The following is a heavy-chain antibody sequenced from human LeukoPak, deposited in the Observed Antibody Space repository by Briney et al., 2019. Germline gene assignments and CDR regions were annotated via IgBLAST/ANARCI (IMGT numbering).Heavy chain of an antibody. CDR1: GFTFSSYS. CDR2: ISSSSSTI. CDR3: AKDHDIVVVPAAIGY. Sequence: GGSLRLSCAASGFTFSSYSMNWVRQAPGKGLEWVSYISSSSSTIYYADSVKGRFTISRDNSKNTLYLQMNSLRAEDTAVYYCAKDHDIVVVPAAIGYWGQGTLVTVSS. V-gene: IGHV3-48*01. J-gene: IGHJ4*02. D-gene: IGHD2-2*01.